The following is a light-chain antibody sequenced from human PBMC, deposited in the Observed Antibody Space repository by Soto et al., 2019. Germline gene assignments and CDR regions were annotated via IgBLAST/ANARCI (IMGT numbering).Light chain of an antibody. CDR2: EVT. J-gene: IGLJ2*01. CDR1: SSDVGIYNY. V-gene: IGLV2-8*01. Sequence: QSALTQPPSASGSPGQSVTISCTGTSSDVGIYNYVSWYQQHPGEAPKLMIYEVTKRPSGVPDRFSGSESGNTASLTVSGLRAEDEADYYCSSYGGSNNLIFGGGTKLTVL. CDR3: SSYGGSNNLI.